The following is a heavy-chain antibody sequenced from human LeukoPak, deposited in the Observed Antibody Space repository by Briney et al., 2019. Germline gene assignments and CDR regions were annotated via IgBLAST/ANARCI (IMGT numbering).Heavy chain of an antibody. CDR3: ARGAVGATA. J-gene: IGHJ5*02. CDR2: INPNSGGT. Sequence: ASVKVSCKASGYTFTSYGISWVRQAPGQGLEWMGWINPNSGGTNYAQKFQGRVTMTRDTSISTAYMELSRLRSDDTAVYYCARGAVGATAWGQGTLVTVSS. V-gene: IGHV1-2*02. CDR1: GYTFTSYG. D-gene: IGHD1-26*01.